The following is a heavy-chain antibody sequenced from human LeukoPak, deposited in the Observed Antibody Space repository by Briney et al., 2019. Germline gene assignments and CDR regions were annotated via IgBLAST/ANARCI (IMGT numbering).Heavy chain of an antibody. J-gene: IGHJ4*02. CDR3: ARNEVYSLDY. V-gene: IGHV3-23*01. CDR1: GFTFSSYA. Sequence: GGSLRLSCAASGFTFSSYALSWVRQAPGKGLEWVSAINDNGGTTFYADSVKGRFTISRDNAKNSLSLQMNSLRAEDTAVYYCARNEVYSLDYWGQGTLATVSS. CDR2: INDNGGTT.